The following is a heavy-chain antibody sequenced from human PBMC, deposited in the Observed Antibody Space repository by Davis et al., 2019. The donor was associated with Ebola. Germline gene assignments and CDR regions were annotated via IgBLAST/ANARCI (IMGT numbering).Heavy chain of an antibody. D-gene: IGHD1-26*01. CDR1: GFTFSNYW. J-gene: IGHJ6*04. Sequence: PGGSLRLSCAASGFTFSNYWMSWVRQAPGKGLEWVANIKQHGSEKYYVDSVKGRFTISRDNAKNSLYLQMNSLRAEDTAVYYCARTSDYYGIDIWGKGTTVTVSS. CDR3: ARTSDYYGIDI. CDR2: IKQHGSEK. V-gene: IGHV3-7*01.